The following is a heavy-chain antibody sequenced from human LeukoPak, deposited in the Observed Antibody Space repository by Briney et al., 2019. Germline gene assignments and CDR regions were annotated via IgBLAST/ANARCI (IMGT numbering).Heavy chain of an antibody. CDR2: INPTGTGT. CDR3: ARAPYDSSGYPY. J-gene: IGHJ4*02. CDR1: GYTFINNW. D-gene: IGHD3-22*01. V-gene: IGHV1-46*01. Sequence: ASVKVSCKASGYTFINNWMHWVRQAPGQGLEWVGLINPTGTGTLYAQKFQGRVTMTRDMSTSTDYMELSSLRSDDTAIYYCARAPYDSSGYPYWGQGTLVTVSS.